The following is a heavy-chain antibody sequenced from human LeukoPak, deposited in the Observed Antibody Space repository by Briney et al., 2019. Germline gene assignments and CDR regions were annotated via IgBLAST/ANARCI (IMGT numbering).Heavy chain of an antibody. CDR2: IYYSGST. Sequence: SETLSLTCTVSGGSISRYYWSWIRQPPGKGLEWIGYIYYSGSTNYNPSLKSRVTISVDTSKNQFSLKLSSVTAADTAVYYCARMGATLAEYFQHWGQGTLVTVSS. CDR1: GGSISRYY. D-gene: IGHD1-26*01. V-gene: IGHV4-59*01. J-gene: IGHJ1*01. CDR3: ARMGATLAEYFQH.